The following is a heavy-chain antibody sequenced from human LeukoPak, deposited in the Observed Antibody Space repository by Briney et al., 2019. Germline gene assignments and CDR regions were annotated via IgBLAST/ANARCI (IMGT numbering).Heavy chain of an antibody. Sequence: RPSETLSLTCAVYGGSFSGYYWSWIRQPPGKGLEWIGEINHSGSTNYNPSLKSRVTISVDKSKNQFSLKLSSVTAADTAVYYCASYVVGSGSYIPQYAFDIWGQGTMVTVSS. CDR2: INHSGST. D-gene: IGHD3-10*01. J-gene: IGHJ3*02. CDR1: GGSFSGYY. V-gene: IGHV4-34*01. CDR3: ASYVVGSGSYIPQYAFDI.